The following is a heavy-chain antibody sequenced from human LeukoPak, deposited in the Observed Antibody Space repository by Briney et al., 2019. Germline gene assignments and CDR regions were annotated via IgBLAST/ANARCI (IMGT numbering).Heavy chain of an antibody. D-gene: IGHD3-10*01. CDR3: ARGTYYYGSGSYEVFDP. CDR2: IYYSGST. V-gene: IGHV4-59*01. CDR1: GGSISSYY. Sequence: SETLSLTCTVSGGSISSYYWSWIRQPPGKGLEWIGYIYYSGSTNYNPSLKSRVTISVDTSTNQFSLKLSSVTAADTAVYYCARGTYYYGSGSYEVFDPWGQGTLVTVSS. J-gene: IGHJ5*02.